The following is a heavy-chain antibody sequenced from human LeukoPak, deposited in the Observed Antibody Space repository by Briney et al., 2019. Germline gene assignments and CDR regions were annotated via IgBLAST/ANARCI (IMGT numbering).Heavy chain of an antibody. CDR2: IYYSGST. D-gene: IGHD3-9*01. Sequence: SETLSLTCTVSGGSISSSSYYWGWIRQPPGKGLEWIGSIYYSGSTYYNPSLKSRVTISVDTSKNQFSLKLSSVTAADTAVYYCARFGVLRYFDWDSTLDIWGQGTMVTVSS. CDR3: ARFGVLRYFDWDSTLDI. CDR1: GGSISSSSYY. V-gene: IGHV4-39*01. J-gene: IGHJ3*02.